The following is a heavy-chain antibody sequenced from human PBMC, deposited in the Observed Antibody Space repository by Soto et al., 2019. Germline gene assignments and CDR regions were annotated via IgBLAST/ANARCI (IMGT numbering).Heavy chain of an antibody. Sequence: QVQLVESGGGVVQPGRSLRLSCAASGFIFSTYAMHWVRQAPGKGLEWVAVTWSDGSSKYYSDSVKGRFTISRDNSKNTLHLQMNSLRAEDTAVYYCARGGSGTWYFDLWGRGTLVTVSS. J-gene: IGHJ2*01. CDR2: TWSDGSSK. D-gene: IGHD3-10*01. CDR3: ARGGSGTWYFDL. CDR1: GFIFSTYA. V-gene: IGHV3-33*01.